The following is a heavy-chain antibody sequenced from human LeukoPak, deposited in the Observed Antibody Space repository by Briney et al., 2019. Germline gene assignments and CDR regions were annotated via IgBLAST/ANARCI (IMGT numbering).Heavy chain of an antibody. CDR1: GCTFSSYS. Sequence: GGSLRLSCAASGCTFSSYSMNWVRQAPGKGLEWVSSISSSSSYIYYADSVKGRFTISRDNAKNSLYLQMNSLRAEDTAVYYCARVGYSYGYPQYYYGMDVWGQGTTVTVCS. J-gene: IGHJ6*02. CDR3: ARVGYSYGYPQYYYGMDV. D-gene: IGHD5-18*01. V-gene: IGHV3-21*01. CDR2: ISSSSSYI.